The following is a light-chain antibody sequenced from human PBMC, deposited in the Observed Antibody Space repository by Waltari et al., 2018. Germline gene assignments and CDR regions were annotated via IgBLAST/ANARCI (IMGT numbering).Light chain of an antibody. CDR3: QQYYDAPRT. CDR1: QSVLYSSNNKNY. J-gene: IGKJ1*01. Sequence: DIVMTQSPDSLAVSLGERATINCKSSQSVLYSSNNKNYLSWYRQKPGKPPKLRIYSASTRESGVPDRFGGSGSGTDFTLTISSLQAEDVAVYYCQQYYDAPRTFGQGTKVEIK. CDR2: SAS. V-gene: IGKV4-1*01.